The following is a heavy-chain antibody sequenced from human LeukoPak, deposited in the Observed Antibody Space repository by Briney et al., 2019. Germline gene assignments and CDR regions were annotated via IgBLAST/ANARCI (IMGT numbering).Heavy chain of an antibody. CDR1: GFTFSSYG. J-gene: IGHJ4*02. V-gene: IGHV3-30*02. Sequence: GGSLRLSCAASGFTFSSYGMHWVPQAPGKGLEWVAFIRYDGSNKYYADSVKGRFTISRDNFKNTLYLQMNSLRAEDTGVYYCAKDRSDYDFWSDGGYFDYWGQGTLVTVSS. CDR2: IRYDGSNK. D-gene: IGHD3-3*01. CDR3: AKDRSDYDFWSDGGYFDY.